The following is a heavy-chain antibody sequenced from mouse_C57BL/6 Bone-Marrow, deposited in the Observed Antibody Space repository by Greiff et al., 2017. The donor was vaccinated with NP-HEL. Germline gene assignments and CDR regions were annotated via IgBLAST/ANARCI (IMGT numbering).Heavy chain of an antibody. V-gene: IGHV1-26*01. CDR1: GYTFTDYY. J-gene: IGHJ4*01. CDR2: INPNNGGT. D-gene: IGHD3-2*02. Sequence: VQLQQSGPELVKPGASVKISCKASGYTFTDYYMNWVKQSHGKSLEWIGDINPNNGGTSYNQKFKGKATLTVDKSSSTAYMELRSLTSEDSAVYYCERKGQLRLRGAMDYWGQGTTVTVAS. CDR3: ERKGQLRLRGAMDY.